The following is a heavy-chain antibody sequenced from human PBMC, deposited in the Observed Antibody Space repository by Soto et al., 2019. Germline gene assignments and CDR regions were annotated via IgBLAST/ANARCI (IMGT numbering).Heavy chain of an antibody. Sequence: EVQLVESGGGLVKPGGSLRLSCAASGFTFSSYSMNWVRQAPGKGLEWVSSISSSSSYIYYADSVKGRFTISRDNAKNSLCLQMNSLRAEDTAVYYCAREVHRNEDDAFDIWGQGTMVTVSS. CDR1: GFTFSSYS. J-gene: IGHJ3*02. V-gene: IGHV3-21*01. D-gene: IGHD1-1*01. CDR3: AREVHRNEDDAFDI. CDR2: ISSSSSYI.